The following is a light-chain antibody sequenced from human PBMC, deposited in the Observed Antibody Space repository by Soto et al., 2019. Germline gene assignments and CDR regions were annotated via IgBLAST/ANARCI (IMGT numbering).Light chain of an antibody. CDR3: ATWDDSLNGQV. Sequence: QPVLTQPPSVSGAPRQRVTISCSGSRSNIGNNAVNWYQQFPGRAPKLLIYYDDLLPSGVSDRFSGSKSGTSASLAISGLQSEDEADYYCATWDDSLNGQVFGGGTQLTVL. J-gene: IGLJ2*01. CDR2: YDD. CDR1: RSNIGNNA. V-gene: IGLV1-36*01.